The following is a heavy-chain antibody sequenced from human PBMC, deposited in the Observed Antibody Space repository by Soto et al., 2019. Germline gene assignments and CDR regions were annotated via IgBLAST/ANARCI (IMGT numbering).Heavy chain of an antibody. J-gene: IGHJ6*02. CDR2: IIPIFGTA. Sequence: QVQLVQSGAEVKKPGSSVKVSCKASGGTFSSYAISWVRQAPGQGLEWMGGIIPIFGTANYAQKFQGRVTITADESTRIAYRGVSSVGAEDTARYYCVRRVGGVYGAESYLIGRPAAHYYYGMDVWGQGTTVTVSS. CDR1: GGTFSSYA. V-gene: IGHV1-69*01. D-gene: IGHD3-10*01. CDR3: VRRVGGVYGAESYLIGRPAAHYYYGMDV.